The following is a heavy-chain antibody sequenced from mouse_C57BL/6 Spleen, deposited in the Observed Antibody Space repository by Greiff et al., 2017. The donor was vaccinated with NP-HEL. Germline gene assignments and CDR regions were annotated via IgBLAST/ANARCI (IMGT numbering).Heavy chain of an antibody. J-gene: IGHJ3*01. CDR1: GYTFTSYW. V-gene: IGHV1-74*01. CDR2: IHPSDSDT. D-gene: IGHD2-3*01. CDR3: AIPSYDGYFAWFAY. Sequence: VQLQQSGAELVKPGASVKVSCKASGYTFTSYWMHWVKQRPGQGLEWIGRIHPSDSDTNYNQKFKGKATLTVDKSSSTAYMQLSSLTSEDSAVYYCAIPSYDGYFAWFAYWGQGTLVTVSA.